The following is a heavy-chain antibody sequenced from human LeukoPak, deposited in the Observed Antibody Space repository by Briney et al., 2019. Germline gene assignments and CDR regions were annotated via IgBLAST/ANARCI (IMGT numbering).Heavy chain of an antibody. J-gene: IGHJ4*02. D-gene: IGHD1-26*01. CDR2: IYYSGST. CDR1: GGSISSYY. CDR3: ARRPKVGATTYFDY. V-gene: IGHV4-59*01. Sequence: SETLSLTCTVSGGSISSYYWSWIRQPPGKGLEWIGYIYYSGSTNYNPSLKSRVTISVDTSKNQFSLKLSSVTAADTAVYYCARRPKVGATTYFDYWGQGTLVTVFS.